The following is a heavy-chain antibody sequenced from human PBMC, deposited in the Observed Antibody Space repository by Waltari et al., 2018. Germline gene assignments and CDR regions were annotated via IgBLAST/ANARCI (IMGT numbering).Heavy chain of an antibody. CDR2: IRGSGGSR. V-gene: IGHV3-23*04. D-gene: IGHD3-22*01. J-gene: IGHJ3*02. CDR3: AKDPFGPVGYYDSSGYFDAFDI. Sequence: EVQLVESGGGLVQPGGSLRLSCAASGFTFSSYAMSWVRQAPGKGLEWVSAIRGSGGSRSYADSVKGRFTIYRDNSKNTLYLQMNSLRAEDTAVYYCAKDPFGPVGYYDSSGYFDAFDIWGQGTMVTVSS. CDR1: GFTFSSYA.